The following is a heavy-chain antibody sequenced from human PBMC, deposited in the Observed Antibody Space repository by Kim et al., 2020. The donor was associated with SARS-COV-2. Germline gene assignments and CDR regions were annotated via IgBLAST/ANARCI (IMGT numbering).Heavy chain of an antibody. Sequence: ASVKVSCKASGYTFTSYYMHWVRQAPGQVLEWMGIINPSGGSTSYAQKFQGRVTMTRDTSTSTVYMELSSLRSEDTAVYYCARDSGYVRRLNWFDPWGQGTLVTVSS. CDR1: GYTFTSYY. J-gene: IGHJ5*02. CDR2: INPSGGST. D-gene: IGHD5-12*01. CDR3: ARDSGYVRRLNWFDP. V-gene: IGHV1-46*01.